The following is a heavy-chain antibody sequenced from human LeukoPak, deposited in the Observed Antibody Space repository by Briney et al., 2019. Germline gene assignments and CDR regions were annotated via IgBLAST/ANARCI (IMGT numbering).Heavy chain of an antibody. CDR2: VTPNSGNT. V-gene: IGHV1-8*01. J-gene: IGHJ4*02. CDR3: ARVTDQQMVPDF. D-gene: IGHD6-13*01. Sequence: ASVRVSCKTSGYSFTSYDINWVRQATGQGLEWMGWVTPNSGNTGYAQKFQGRVTMTRNTSISTAYMELSSLRSEDTAVYYCARVTDQQMVPDFWGQGTLVTVSS. CDR1: GYSFTSYD.